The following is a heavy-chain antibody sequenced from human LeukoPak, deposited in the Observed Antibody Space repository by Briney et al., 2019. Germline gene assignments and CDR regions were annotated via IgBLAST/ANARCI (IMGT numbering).Heavy chain of an antibody. J-gene: IGHJ4*02. D-gene: IGHD4-11*01. Sequence: SGGSLRLSCAASGFTFSSYWMSWVRQAPGKGLEWVANIKQDGSEKYYVDSVKGRFTISRDNAKNSLYLQMNSLRAEDTAVYYCARDGHYSIYELRFDYWGQGALVTVSS. CDR1: GFTFSSYW. CDR3: ARDGHYSIYELRFDY. V-gene: IGHV3-7*01. CDR2: IKQDGSEK.